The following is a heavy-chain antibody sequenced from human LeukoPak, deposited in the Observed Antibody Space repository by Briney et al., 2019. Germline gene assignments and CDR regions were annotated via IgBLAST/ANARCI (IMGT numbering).Heavy chain of an antibody. CDR2: ISGSGGST. V-gene: IGHV3-23*01. CDR1: GFTFSSYA. D-gene: IGHD3-10*01. CDR3: AKSVRGVINGFDI. J-gene: IGHJ3*02. Sequence: PGGSLRLSCAASGFTFSSYAMSWVRQAPGKGLEWVSAISGSGGSTYYADSVKSRFTISRDNSKNTLYLQMNSLRAEDTAVYYCAKSVRGVINGFDIWGQGTMVTVSS.